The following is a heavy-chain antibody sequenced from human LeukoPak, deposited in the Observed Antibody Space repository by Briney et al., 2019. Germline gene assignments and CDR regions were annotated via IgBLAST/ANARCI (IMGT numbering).Heavy chain of an antibody. V-gene: IGHV1-69*04. CDR1: GGTFSSYA. D-gene: IGHD1-7*01. J-gene: IGHJ4*02. CDR2: IIPILGIA. CDR3: ARGGEGGTRIDY. Sequence: GASVKVSCKASGGTFSSYAISWVRQAPGQGLEWMGRIIPILGIANYAQKFQGRVTITADKSTSTAYMELSSLRSEDTAVYYCARGGEGGTRIDYWGQGTLVTVSS.